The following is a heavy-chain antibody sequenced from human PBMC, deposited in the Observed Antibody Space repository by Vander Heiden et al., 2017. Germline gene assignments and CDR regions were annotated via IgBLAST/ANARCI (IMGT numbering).Heavy chain of an antibody. CDR3: ARYCSSTSCYKFDS. CDR1: GYTVSNYE. D-gene: IGHD2-2*01. J-gene: IGHJ4*02. CDR2: MEPKTGKT. V-gene: IGHV1-8*01. Sequence: QQQPVQSGAEVKQPGASVHAPCKAAGYTVSNYEINWVRQAAGHGLEWLGWMEPKTGKTGYAQKCQGRVTMTRTTSISTVYMELSSLRSEDTAVYYCARYCSSTSCYKFDSWGQGTLVSVSS.